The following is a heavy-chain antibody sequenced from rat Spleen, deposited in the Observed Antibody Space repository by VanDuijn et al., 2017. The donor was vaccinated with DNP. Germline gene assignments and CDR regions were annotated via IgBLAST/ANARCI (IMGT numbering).Heavy chain of an antibody. Sequence: EVQLVESGGGLVQPGGSLKLSCAASGFTFTNHGMAWVRQAPTKGLECVASISTGDRITDYRDSVKGRFTVSRNNAKSTLYLKMNSLRSEDMATYYCMRWNSGHFDYWGQGVMVTVSP. CDR3: MRWNSGHFDY. V-gene: IGHV5S13*01. CDR2: ISTGDRIT. J-gene: IGHJ2*01. D-gene: IGHD4-3*01. CDR1: GFTFTNHG.